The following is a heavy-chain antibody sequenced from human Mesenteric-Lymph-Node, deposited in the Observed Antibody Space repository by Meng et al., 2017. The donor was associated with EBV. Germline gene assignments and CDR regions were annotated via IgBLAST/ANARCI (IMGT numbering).Heavy chain of an antibody. CDR1: GASFSSSIW. V-gene: IGHV4-4*02. Sequence: QVHLRGAGPGLGKPSGTLSLTCAVSGASFSSSIWWTWVRQDPGKGLGWIGEVRHTRITNYNPSLKSRVSMSVDKSQNQFSLKLTSMTAADTAVYYCAVLGKVVIGSDWGQGTLVTVSS. D-gene: IGHD3-10*01. J-gene: IGHJ1*01. CDR3: AVLGKVVIGSD. CDR2: VRHTRIT.